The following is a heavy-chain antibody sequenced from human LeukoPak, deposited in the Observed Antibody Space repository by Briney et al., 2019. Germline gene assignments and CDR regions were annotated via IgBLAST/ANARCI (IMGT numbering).Heavy chain of an antibody. CDR3: ARDKTQIWFGEGLWYFDY. D-gene: IGHD3-10*01. CDR1: GYTFTTYG. V-gene: IGHV1-18*01. J-gene: IGHJ4*02. Sequence: ASVKVSCKASGYTFTTYGISWVRQAPGQGLEWMGWISPYNGNTKYAQKLQGRVTMTTDTSASTAYMELRSLRSDDTAVYYCARDKTQIWFGEGLWYFDYWGQGTLVTVSS. CDR2: ISPYNGNT.